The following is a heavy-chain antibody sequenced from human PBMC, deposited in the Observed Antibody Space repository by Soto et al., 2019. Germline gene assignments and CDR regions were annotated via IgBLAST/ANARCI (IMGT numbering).Heavy chain of an antibody. CDR1: GYSFRTHG. V-gene: IGHV1-18*01. J-gene: IGHJ5*02. Sequence: QVQLVQSGAEVKTPGASVKVSCRASGYSFRTHGISWVRQAPGQGLEWMGWISTYDDKTNFPQKFQGRITMTTDTATSTAYMELRSLRSDDTAVYFCARDLGSCNSSGCFSNWFDPWGQGTLVTVSS. D-gene: IGHD6-19*01. CDR2: ISTYDDKT. CDR3: ARDLGSCNSSGCFSNWFDP.